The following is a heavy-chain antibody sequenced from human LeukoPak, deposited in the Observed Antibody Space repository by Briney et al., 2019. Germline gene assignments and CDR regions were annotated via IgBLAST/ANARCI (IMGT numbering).Heavy chain of an antibody. CDR2: IIPIFGTA. Sequence: ASVKVSCEASGGTFSSYAISWVRQAPGQGLEWMGGIIPIFGTANYAQRFQGRVTITTDESTSTAYMELSSLRSEDTAVYYCARSTEYYFDYWGQGTLVTVSS. CDR1: GGTFSSYA. J-gene: IGHJ4*02. CDR3: ARSTEYYFDY. D-gene: IGHD3-10*01. V-gene: IGHV1-69*05.